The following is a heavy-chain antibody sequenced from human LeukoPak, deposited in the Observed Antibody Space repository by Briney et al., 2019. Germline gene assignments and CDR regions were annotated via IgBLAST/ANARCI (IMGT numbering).Heavy chain of an antibody. V-gene: IGHV3-30*04. Sequence: GGSLRLSCAASGFTFSSYAMHWVRQAPGKGLEWVAVISYDGSNKYYADSVKGRFTISRDNSKSTLYLQMNSLRAEDTAVYYCARAGGYSLYYYYYMDVWGKGTTVTVSS. D-gene: IGHD5-18*01. CDR3: ARAGGYSLYYYYYMDV. CDR2: ISYDGSNK. J-gene: IGHJ6*03. CDR1: GFTFSSYA.